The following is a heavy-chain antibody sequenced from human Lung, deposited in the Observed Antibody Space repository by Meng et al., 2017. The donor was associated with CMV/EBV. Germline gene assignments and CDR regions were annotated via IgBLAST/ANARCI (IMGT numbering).Heavy chain of an antibody. CDR2: FRYSRDT. Sequence: GSISSDNYFWSWVLLPPGKGLEWVGYFRYSRDTYSNPSLQSRLTVTFDTSKNQFSLRLTSVTAADTAVYYCVRGLYYLAGDGYDHDFWGPGTLVTVSS. CDR1: GSISSDNYF. CDR3: VRGLYYLAGDGYDHDF. V-gene: IGHV4-30-4*01. J-gene: IGHJ4*02. D-gene: IGHD2-21*01.